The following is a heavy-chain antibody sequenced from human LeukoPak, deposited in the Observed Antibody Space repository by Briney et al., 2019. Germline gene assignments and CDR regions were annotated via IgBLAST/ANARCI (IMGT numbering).Heavy chain of an antibody. Sequence: GGSLRLSCAASGFTFSSYAMHWVRQAPGKGLEYVSAITNNGGITYYANSVKGRFTISRDNSKNTLYLQMGSLRTEDMAVYYCARVGVGDAFDIWGQGTMVTVSS. D-gene: IGHD3-10*01. J-gene: IGHJ3*02. V-gene: IGHV3-64*01. CDR3: ARVGVGDAFDI. CDR2: ITNNGGIT. CDR1: GFTFSSYA.